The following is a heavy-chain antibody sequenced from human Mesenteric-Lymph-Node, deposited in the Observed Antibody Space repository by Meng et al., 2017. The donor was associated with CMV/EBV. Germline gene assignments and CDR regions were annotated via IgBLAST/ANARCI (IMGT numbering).Heavy chain of an antibody. Sequence: TFTSYAMNWVRQAPGQGLEWMGWINTNTGNPTYAQGFTGRFVFSLDTSVSTAYLQISSLKAEDTAVYYCARENRGYSGYDSPGGYFDYWGQGTLVTVSS. CDR1: TFTSYA. J-gene: IGHJ4*02. D-gene: IGHD5-12*01. CDR2: INTNTGNP. CDR3: ARENRGYSGYDSPGGYFDY. V-gene: IGHV7-4-1*02.